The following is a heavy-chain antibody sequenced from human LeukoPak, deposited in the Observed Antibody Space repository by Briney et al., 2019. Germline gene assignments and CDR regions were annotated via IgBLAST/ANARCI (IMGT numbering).Heavy chain of an antibody. D-gene: IGHD4-11*01. CDR1: GFTFSSYA. V-gene: IGHV3-30-3*01. CDR2: ISYDGSNK. CDR3: ARIPGTVTDFDY. J-gene: IGHJ4*02. Sequence: SGGSLRLSCAASGFTFSSYAMHWVRQAPGKVLEWVAVISYDGSNKYYADSVKGRFTISRDNSKNTLYLQMNSLRAEDTAVYYCARIPGTVTDFDYWGQGTLVTVSS.